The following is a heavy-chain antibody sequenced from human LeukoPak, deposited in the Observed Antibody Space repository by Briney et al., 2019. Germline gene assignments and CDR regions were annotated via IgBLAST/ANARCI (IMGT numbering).Heavy chain of an antibody. CDR1: GGSISSSSYY. CDR2: IYYSGST. V-gene: IGHV4-39*07. D-gene: IGHD3-10*01. Sequence: KPSETLSLTCTVSGGSISSSSYYWGWIRQPPGKGLEWIGSIYYSGSTYYNPSLKSRVTISVDTSKNQFSLKLSSVTAADTAVYYCAREGSGSSLDYWGQGTLVTVSS. CDR3: AREGSGSSLDY. J-gene: IGHJ4*02.